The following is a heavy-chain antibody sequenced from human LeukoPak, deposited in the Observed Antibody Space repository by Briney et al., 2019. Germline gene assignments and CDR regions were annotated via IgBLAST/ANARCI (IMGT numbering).Heavy chain of an antibody. V-gene: IGHV3-23*01. CDR1: GFNFSSFV. CDR3: AKDGRFGDFDH. Sequence: GGSLRLSCVTSGFNFSSFVMNWVRQAPGKGLEWISGISGSAGITYYADSVKGRFTISRDNSKNTFSLHMSSQRAEDTALYYCAKDGRFGDFDHWGQGTLVDVSS. J-gene: IGHJ4*02. D-gene: IGHD2-15*01. CDR2: ISGSAGIT.